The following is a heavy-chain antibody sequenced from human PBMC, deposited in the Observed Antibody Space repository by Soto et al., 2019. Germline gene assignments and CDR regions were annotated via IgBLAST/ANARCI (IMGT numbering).Heavy chain of an antibody. J-gene: IGHJ2*01. V-gene: IGHV3-23*01. CDR3: AKVSGDLSLGFFGAIPSPNWYFDL. D-gene: IGHD7-27*01. CDR2: ISGSGGST. Sequence: GGSLRLSCAASGFTFSSYAMSWVRQAPGKGLEWVSAISGSGGSTYYADSVKGRFTISRDNSKNTLYLQMNSLRAEDTAVYYCAKVSGDLSLGFFGAIPSPNWYFDLWGRGTLVTVSS. CDR1: GFTFSSYA.